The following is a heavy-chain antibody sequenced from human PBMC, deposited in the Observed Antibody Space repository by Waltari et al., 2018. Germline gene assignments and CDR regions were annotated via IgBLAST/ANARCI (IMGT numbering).Heavy chain of an antibody. D-gene: IGHD5-12*01. V-gene: IGHV4-39*01. CDR3: VRHWKRNGYRFDP. CDR2: IYYSGTT. Sequence: QLQLQESGPTLVQPSETLYPTWTVSGGPLSRSSDYWGWMRQAPGKVLEWIGSIYYSGTTYYNPTLESRVTISGDTSKNQFSLKLSSVTAADTAVYYCVRHWKRNGYRFDPWGQGTLVTVSS. J-gene: IGHJ5*02. CDR1: GGPLSRSSDY.